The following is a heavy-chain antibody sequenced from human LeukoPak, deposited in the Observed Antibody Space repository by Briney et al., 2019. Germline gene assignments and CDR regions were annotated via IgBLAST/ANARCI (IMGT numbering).Heavy chain of an antibody. CDR2: INHSGST. CDR1: GGSFSGYY. CDR3: ARGTWFGESSL. Sequence: SETLSLTCAVYGGSFSGYYWSWIRQPPGKGLERIGEINHSGSTNYNPSLKSRVTISVDTSKNQFSLKLSSVTAADTAVYYCARGTWFGESSLWGQGTLVTVSS. D-gene: IGHD3-10*01. V-gene: IGHV4-34*01. J-gene: IGHJ4*02.